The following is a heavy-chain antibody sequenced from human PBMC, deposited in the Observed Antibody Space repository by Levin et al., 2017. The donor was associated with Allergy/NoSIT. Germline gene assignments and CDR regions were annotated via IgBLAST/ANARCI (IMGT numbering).Heavy chain of an antibody. CDR3: AKDGHYYDSSGYYRFDY. CDR1: GFTFSSYA. CDR2: ISGSGGST. V-gene: IGHV3-23*01. Sequence: GGSLRLSCAASGFTFSSYAMSWVRQAPGKGLEWVSAISGSGGSTYYADSVKGRFTISRDNSKNTLYLQMNSLRAEDTAVYYCAKDGHYYDSSGYYRFDYWGQGTLVTVSS. D-gene: IGHD3-22*01. J-gene: IGHJ4*02.